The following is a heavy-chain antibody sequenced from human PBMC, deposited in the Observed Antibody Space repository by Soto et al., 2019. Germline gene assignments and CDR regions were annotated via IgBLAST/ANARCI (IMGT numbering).Heavy chain of an antibody. V-gene: IGHV1-46*01. J-gene: IGHJ5*01. Sequence: QVQLVQSGAEAKKPGASVKISCKASGYSFIDHYIHWVRQAPGQGLEWMGVINPDGGSTSYAQKVQGRVSVPADTSTSTVYMDLTSLTLEDTAVYYCARDPRSWNYVGVWDSWVQGTVLTVST. D-gene: IGHD3-16*01. CDR3: ARDPRSWNYVGVWDS. CDR2: INPDGGST. CDR1: GYSFIDHY.